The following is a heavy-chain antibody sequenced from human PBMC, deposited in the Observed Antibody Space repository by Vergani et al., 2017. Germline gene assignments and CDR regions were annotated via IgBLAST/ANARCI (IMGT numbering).Heavy chain of an antibody. V-gene: IGHV3-48*03. D-gene: IGHD3-3*01. J-gene: IGHJ2*01. Sequence: VQLVESGGGVVQPGRSLRLSCAASGFTFSSYEMNWVRQAPGKGLGWVSYISTSGSTIYYADSVKGRFTITRDNANNSLCLQMNSLRAEDTAVYYCARDRGYDFWSGYYDPWYFDLWGRGTLVTVSS. CDR3: ARDRGYDFWSGYYDPWYFDL. CDR1: GFTFSSYE. CDR2: ISTSGSTI.